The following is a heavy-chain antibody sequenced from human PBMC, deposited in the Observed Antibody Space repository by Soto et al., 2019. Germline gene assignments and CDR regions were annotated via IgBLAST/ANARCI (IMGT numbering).Heavy chain of an antibody. Sequence: SETLSLTCTVSGGSISSSSYYWGWIRQPPGKGLEWIGSIYYSGSTYYNPSLKSRVTISVDTSKIHFSLKLSSVPAADTAVYYCAREVHDYGDYAHYYYYYMDVWGKGTTVTVSS. J-gene: IGHJ6*03. CDR2: IYYSGST. CDR1: GGSISSSSYY. CDR3: AREVHDYGDYAHYYYYYMDV. V-gene: IGHV4-39*02. D-gene: IGHD4-17*01.